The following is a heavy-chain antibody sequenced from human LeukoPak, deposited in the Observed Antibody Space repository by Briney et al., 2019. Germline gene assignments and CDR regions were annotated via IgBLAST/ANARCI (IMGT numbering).Heavy chain of an antibody. J-gene: IGHJ5*02. Sequence: GASVKVSCKASGYTFTSYYMHWVRQAPGQGLEWMGIINPSGGTTSYAQKFQGRVTVTRDMSTSTVYMELSSLRSDDTAVYYCSRSYYYGSGTRVNWFDPWGQGTLVTVSS. CDR3: SRSYYYGSGTRVNWFDP. D-gene: IGHD3-10*01. V-gene: IGHV1-46*01. CDR1: GYTFTSYY. CDR2: INPSGGTT.